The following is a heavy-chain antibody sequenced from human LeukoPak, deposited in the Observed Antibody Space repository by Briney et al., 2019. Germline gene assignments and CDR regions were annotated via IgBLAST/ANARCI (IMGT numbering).Heavy chain of an antibody. CDR2: IKQDGSEK. Sequence: GGSLRLSCTASGFTFSSYWMSWVRQAPGKGLEWVANIKQDGSEKDYVDSVKGRFTISRDNAKNSLYLQMNSLRAEDTAVYYCARYCGGDCYGMDVWGQGTTVTVSS. CDR3: ARYCGGDCYGMDV. CDR1: GFTFSSYW. J-gene: IGHJ6*02. V-gene: IGHV3-7*01. D-gene: IGHD2-21*01.